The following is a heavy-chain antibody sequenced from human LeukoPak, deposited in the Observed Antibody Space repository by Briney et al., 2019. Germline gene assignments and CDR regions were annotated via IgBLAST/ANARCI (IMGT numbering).Heavy chain of an antibody. CDR1: GYTFTGYY. Sequence: ASVKVSCKASGYTFTGYYMHWVRQAPGQGLEWMGWINPNSGGTNYAQKFQGRVTITRNTSISTAYMELSSLRSEDTAVYYCARTTYYYGSGSYYNIYYYYMDVWGKGTTVTVSS. CDR3: ARTTYYYGSGSYYNIYYYYMDV. J-gene: IGHJ6*03. D-gene: IGHD3-10*01. V-gene: IGHV1-2*02. CDR2: INPNSGGT.